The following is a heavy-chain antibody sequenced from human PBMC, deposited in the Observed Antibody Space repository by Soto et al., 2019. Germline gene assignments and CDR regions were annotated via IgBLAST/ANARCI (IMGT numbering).Heavy chain of an antibody. CDR1: GFTFDDYA. Sequence: EVQLVESGGDLVQPGRSLRLSCAASGFTFDDYAMHWVRQVPGKGLQWVSGLSWKGVTIGYAASVKGRFTISRDNAKKSLDRQRRGLRPDDTALYYCAASRAYDSSDYLGFHYGMDVGGLGTTVTVS. V-gene: IGHV3-9*01. CDR3: AASRAYDSSDYLGFHYGMDV. CDR2: LSWKGVTI. J-gene: IGHJ6*02. D-gene: IGHD3-22*01.